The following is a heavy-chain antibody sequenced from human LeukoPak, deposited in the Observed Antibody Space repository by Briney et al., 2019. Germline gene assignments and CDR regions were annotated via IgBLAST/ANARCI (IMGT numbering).Heavy chain of an antibody. J-gene: IGHJ6*02. CDR3: ARPANCSRASCYGYYYGMDV. CDR2: INPNSRNT. D-gene: IGHD2-2*01. CDR1: GYTFTSYD. V-gene: IGHV1-8*01. Sequence: GASVKVSCKASGYTFTSYDSNWVRQATGQGLEWMGWINPNSRNTGYAQKFQGRVTMTTHNSISTAYMELRSLRSEDTAVYYCARPANCSRASCYGYYYGMDVWGQGTTVTVSS.